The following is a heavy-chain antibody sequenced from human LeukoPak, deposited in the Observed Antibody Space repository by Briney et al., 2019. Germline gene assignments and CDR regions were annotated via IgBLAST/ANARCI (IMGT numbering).Heavy chain of an antibody. Sequence: GGSLRLSCAASGFTFDSYALTWVRQAPGKGLEWVSVIAAGGGGIQYADSVKGRFTISRDNSKNTLYLQMNNLRAEDTALYFCAKKAQYNGNYPLDYWGQGTLVTVSS. J-gene: IGHJ4*02. CDR2: IAAGGGGI. CDR3: AKKAQYNGNYPLDY. CDR1: GFTFDSYA. D-gene: IGHD1-26*01. V-gene: IGHV3-23*01.